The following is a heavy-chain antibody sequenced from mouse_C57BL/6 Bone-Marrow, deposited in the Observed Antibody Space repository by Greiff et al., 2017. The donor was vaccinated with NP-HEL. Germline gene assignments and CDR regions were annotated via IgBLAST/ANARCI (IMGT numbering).Heavy chain of an antibody. D-gene: IGHD1-1*01. CDR1: GFTFSDYG. Sequence: EVQLVESGGGLVQPGGSLKLSCAASGFTFSDYGMAWVRQAPRQGPEWVAFISNLAYSIYYADTVTGRFTFPRENAKNTLYLEMSSLRSEDTAMYYCARPDYYGSSFYAMDDWGQGTSVTVSS. CDR2: ISNLAYSI. V-gene: IGHV5-15*01. CDR3: ARPDYYGSSFYAMDD. J-gene: IGHJ4*01.